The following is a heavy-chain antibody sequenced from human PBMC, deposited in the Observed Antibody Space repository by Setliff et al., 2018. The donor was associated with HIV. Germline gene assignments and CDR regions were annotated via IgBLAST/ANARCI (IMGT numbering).Heavy chain of an antibody. D-gene: IGHD6-13*01. CDR1: GFTFDRYW. CDR2: VNSDGSSK. Sequence: PGGSLRLSCAASGFTFDRYWMHWVRQAPGKGLVWVSRVNSDGSSKTYADSVRGRFTISRDNSKNTLYLQMNSLRAEDTAVYYCALGGYGIAAAGTIYYYYGLDVWGQGTTVTV. J-gene: IGHJ6*02. V-gene: IGHV3-74*01. CDR3: ALGGYGIAAAGTIYYYYGLDV.